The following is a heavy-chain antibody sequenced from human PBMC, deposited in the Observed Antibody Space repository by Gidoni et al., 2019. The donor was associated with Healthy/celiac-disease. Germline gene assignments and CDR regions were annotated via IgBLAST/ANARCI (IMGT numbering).Heavy chain of an antibody. V-gene: IGHV4-39*01. D-gene: IGHD5-18*01. J-gene: IGHJ6*03. CDR1: AGSISSSSSY. Sequence: QLQLQESGPGLVKPSETLSLTCTVSAGSISSSSSYWGWIRQPPGKGLEWIGSIYYSGSTYYSPSLKGRVTISVDTSKNQFSLKLSSETAADTAVYYCARQGLDDTAMVTWVYYRDVWGKGTTVTVSS. CDR2: IYYSGST. CDR3: ARQGLDDTAMVTWVYYRDV.